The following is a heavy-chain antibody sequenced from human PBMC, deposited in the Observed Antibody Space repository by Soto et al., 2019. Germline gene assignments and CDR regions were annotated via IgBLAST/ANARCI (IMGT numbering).Heavy chain of an antibody. Sequence: SETLSLTCTVSGASISGFYWSWIRKSAGKGLEWIGRIYATGTTDYNPSLKSRVMMSVDTSKKQFSLKLRSVTAADTAVYYCVRDGTKTLRDWFDPWGAGIPVTVYS. CDR1: GASISGFY. D-gene: IGHD1-1*01. CDR3: VRDGTKTLRDWFDP. J-gene: IGHJ5*02. V-gene: IGHV4-4*07. CDR2: IYATGTT.